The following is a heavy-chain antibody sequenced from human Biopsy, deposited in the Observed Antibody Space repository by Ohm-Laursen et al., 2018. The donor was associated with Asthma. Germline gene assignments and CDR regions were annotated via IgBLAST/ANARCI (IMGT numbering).Heavy chain of an antibody. V-gene: IGHV4-4*01. CDR3: ARRWRSYDSSNYYLDQ. CDR2: IYHLGNA. Sequence: PVTLSLTCDVSGGSISVSNWWSWVRQPPGRGLEWIGQIYHLGNANYNPSLRRRVTMSVDKSKNQFSLKVTSVTAADTAVYFCARRWRSYDSSNYYLDQWGQGTLVTVSS. J-gene: IGHJ4*02. CDR1: GGSISVSNW. D-gene: IGHD3-22*01.